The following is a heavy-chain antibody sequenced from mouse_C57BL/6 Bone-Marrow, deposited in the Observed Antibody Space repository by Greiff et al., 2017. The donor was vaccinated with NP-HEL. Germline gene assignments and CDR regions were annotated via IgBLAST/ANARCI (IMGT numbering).Heavy chain of an antibody. V-gene: IGHV1-63*01. Sequence: QVHVKQSGAELVRPGTSVKMSCKASGYTFTNYWIGWAKQRPGHGLEWIGDIYPGGGYTNYNEKFKGKATLTADKSSSTAYMQFSSLTSEDSAIYYCARSLYGSSYDYAMDFWGQGTSVTVSS. CDR2: IYPGGGYT. D-gene: IGHD1-1*01. CDR3: ARSLYGSSYDYAMDF. CDR1: GYTFTNYW. J-gene: IGHJ4*01.